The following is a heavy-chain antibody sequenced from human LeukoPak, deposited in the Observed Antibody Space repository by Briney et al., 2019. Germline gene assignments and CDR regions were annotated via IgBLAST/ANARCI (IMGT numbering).Heavy chain of an antibody. CDR1: GGSISSYY. D-gene: IGHD3-16*01. CDR2: IYYSGST. J-gene: IGHJ4*02. Sequence: SSETLSLTCTVPGGSISSYYWSWIRQPPGKGLEWIGYIYYSGSTNYNPSLKSRVTISVDTSKNQFSLKLSSVTAADTAVYYCARGTYDYVWGSYEAPWFDYWGQGTLVTVSS. CDR3: ARGTYDYVWGSYEAPWFDY. V-gene: IGHV4-59*08.